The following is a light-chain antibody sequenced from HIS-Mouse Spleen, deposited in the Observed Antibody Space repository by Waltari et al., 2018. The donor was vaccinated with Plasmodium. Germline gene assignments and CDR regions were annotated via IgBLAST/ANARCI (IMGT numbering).Light chain of an antibody. J-gene: IGLJ3*02. CDR1: SRDVGSYNL. Sequence: QSALTQPASVSGSPGQSITISCTGTSRDVGSYNLFSWYQRHHGKAPKLMIYEGSKRPSGVFNRFSGSKSGNTASLTSSGLQAEDEADYYCCSYAGSSTWVFGGGTKLTVL. CDR2: EGS. CDR3: CSYAGSSTWV. V-gene: IGLV2-23*01.